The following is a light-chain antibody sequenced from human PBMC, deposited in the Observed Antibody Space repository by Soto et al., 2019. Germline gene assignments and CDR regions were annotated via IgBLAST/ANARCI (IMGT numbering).Light chain of an antibody. Sequence: DIQMTQSPSSVSASVGDRLTITCRASRDISNSLAWCQQTPGKAPKLLLRGASSLHRGVPSRFSGGGAGTEFTLTISSLQPEDFATYYCRQTSAFPRTFGQGTKVDI. J-gene: IGKJ1*01. CDR3: RQTSAFPRT. V-gene: IGKV1-12*01. CDR1: RDISNS. CDR2: GAS.